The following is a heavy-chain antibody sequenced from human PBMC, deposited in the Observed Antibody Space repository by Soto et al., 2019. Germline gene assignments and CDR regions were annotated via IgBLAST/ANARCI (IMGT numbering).Heavy chain of an antibody. D-gene: IGHD3-22*01. V-gene: IGHV3-30-3*01. J-gene: IGHJ4*02. CDR2: ISYDGSNK. Sequence: GGSLRLSSAAPGFTFSSYAMHWVRQAPGKGLEWVAVISYDGSNKYYADSVKGRFTISRDNSKNTLYLQMNSLRAEDTAVYYCARAPYYYDSSDTDYFDYWGQGTLVTVSS. CDR1: GFTFSSYA. CDR3: ARAPYYYDSSDTDYFDY.